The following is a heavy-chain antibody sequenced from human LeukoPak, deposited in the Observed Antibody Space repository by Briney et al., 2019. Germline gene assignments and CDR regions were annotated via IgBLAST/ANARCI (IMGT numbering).Heavy chain of an antibody. D-gene: IGHD4-17*01. J-gene: IGHJ4*02. Sequence: SETLSLTCAVSGYSISSGYYWGWIRQPPGKGLEWIGSIYHSGSTYYNPSLKSRVTISVDTSKNQFSLKLSSVTAADTAVYYCARVRGEGFDCWGQGTLVTVSS. CDR1: GYSISSGYY. CDR2: IYHSGST. V-gene: IGHV4-38-2*01. CDR3: ARVRGEGFDC.